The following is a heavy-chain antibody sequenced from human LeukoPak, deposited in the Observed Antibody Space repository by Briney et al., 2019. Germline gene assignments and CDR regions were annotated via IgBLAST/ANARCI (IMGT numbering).Heavy chain of an antibody. V-gene: IGHV4-59*01. D-gene: IGHD6-13*01. J-gene: IGHJ4*02. CDR1: GGSISSFY. Sequence: PSETLSLTCAVSGGSISSFYWSWIRQPPGKGLEWIGYIYYSGSTNYNPSLKSRVTISVDTSKNQFSLKLSFVTAADTAVYYCARVAAGGNYFDYWGQGTLVTVSS. CDR2: IYYSGST. CDR3: ARVAAGGNYFDY.